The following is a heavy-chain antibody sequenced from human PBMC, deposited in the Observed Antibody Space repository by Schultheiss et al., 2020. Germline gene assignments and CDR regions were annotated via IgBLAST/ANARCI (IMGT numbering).Heavy chain of an antibody. J-gene: IGHJ6*02. CDR1: GGSFSGYY. V-gene: IGHV4-34*09. Sequence: SETLSLTCAVYGGSFSGYYWSWIRQPPGKGLEWIGTIYYSGSTYYNPSLKSRVTISVDTSKNQFSLKLSSVTAADTAVYYCATGYSSSWYVVGHSYYGMDVWGQGTTVTVSS. CDR2: IYYSGST. CDR3: ATGYSSSWYVVGHSYYGMDV. D-gene: IGHD6-13*01.